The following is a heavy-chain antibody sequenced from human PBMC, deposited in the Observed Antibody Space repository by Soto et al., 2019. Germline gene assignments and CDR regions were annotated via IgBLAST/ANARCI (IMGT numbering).Heavy chain of an antibody. V-gene: IGHV4-59*08. CDR1: GVSITTHY. Sequence: SETLSLXCTVSGVSITTHYWGWIRQPPGKGLEWIGYMSYSGTVNYNPSLKSRVTISLDTSKNQFSLRLTSVTAADTAVYYCARYYDFWTGLDYWGQGTLVTVSS. D-gene: IGHD3-3*01. J-gene: IGHJ4*02. CDR2: MSYSGTV. CDR3: ARYYDFWTGLDY.